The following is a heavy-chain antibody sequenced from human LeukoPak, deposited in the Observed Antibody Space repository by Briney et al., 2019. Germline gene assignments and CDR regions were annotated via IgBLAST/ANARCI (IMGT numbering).Heavy chain of an antibody. CDR3: ARPIAAAGTGAFDI. J-gene: IGHJ3*02. D-gene: IGHD6-13*01. CDR1: GYSISSGNY. Sequence: SETLSLTCTVSGYSISSGNYWGWIRQPPGKGLEWIGSIYHSGSTYYNQSLQSRETISVDTSKNQFSLKLSSVTAADTAVYYCARPIAAAGTGAFDIWGQGTMVTVSS. V-gene: IGHV4-38-2*02. CDR2: IYHSGST.